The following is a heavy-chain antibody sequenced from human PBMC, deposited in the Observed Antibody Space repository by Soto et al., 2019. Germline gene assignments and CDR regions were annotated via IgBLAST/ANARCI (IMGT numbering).Heavy chain of an antibody. J-gene: IGHJ4*02. V-gene: IGHV3-23*01. CDR2: ISANDVGT. CDR3: AKAKNDYNWDNRPPFDY. CDR1: GFTLRSYA. Sequence: GGSLRLSCEASGFTLRSYAMTWIRQAPGKGLEWVSLISANDVGTYYAESVKTRFTISTDQSRNTVYLQMDSLRADDTAIYYCAKAKNDYNWDNRPPFDYWGQGTLVTVSS. D-gene: IGHD1-20*01.